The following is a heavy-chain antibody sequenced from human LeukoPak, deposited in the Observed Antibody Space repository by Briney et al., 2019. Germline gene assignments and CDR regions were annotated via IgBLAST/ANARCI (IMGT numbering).Heavy chain of an antibody. D-gene: IGHD6-6*01. V-gene: IGHV3-30-3*01. J-gene: IGHJ4*02. CDR1: GFTFSSYA. CDR2: ISYDGSNK. Sequence: GGSLRLSCAASGFTFSSYAMHWVRPAPGKGLEWVAVISYDGSNKYYADSVKGRFTISRDNSKNTLYLQMNSLRAEDTAVYYCVKGLDYSSSQMDSWGQGTLVTVSS. CDR3: VKGLDYSSSQMDS.